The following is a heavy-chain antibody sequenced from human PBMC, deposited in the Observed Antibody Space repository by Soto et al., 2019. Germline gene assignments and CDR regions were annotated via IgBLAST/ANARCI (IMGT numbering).Heavy chain of an antibody. CDR1: GFTFTSSA. CDR3: AAASEALPYTGGVDDAFDI. Sequence: SVKVSCKASGFTFTSSAMQWVRQARGQRLEWIGWIVVGSGNTNYAQKFQERVTITGDMSTSTAYMELSSLRSEDTAVYYCAAASEALPYTGGVDDAFDIWGQGTMVTVSS. J-gene: IGHJ3*02. CDR2: IVVGSGNT. V-gene: IGHV1-58*02. D-gene: IGHD3-16*01.